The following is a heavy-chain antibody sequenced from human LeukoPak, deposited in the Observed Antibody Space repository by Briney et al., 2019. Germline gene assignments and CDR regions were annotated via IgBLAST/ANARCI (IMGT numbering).Heavy chain of an antibody. CDR1: GGSISSSSYY. CDR3: ARTRYFVYYYYGMDV. CDR2: IYYSGST. V-gene: IGHV4-39*01. D-gene: IGHD3-9*01. Sequence: SETLSLTCTVSGGSISSSSYYWGWIRQPPGKGLEWIGSIYYSGSTYYNPPLKSRVTISVDTSKNQFSLKLSSVTAADTAVYYCARTRYFVYYYYGMDVWGQGTTVTVSS. J-gene: IGHJ6*02.